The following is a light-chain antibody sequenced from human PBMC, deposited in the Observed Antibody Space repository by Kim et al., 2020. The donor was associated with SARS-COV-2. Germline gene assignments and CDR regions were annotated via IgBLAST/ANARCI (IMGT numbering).Light chain of an antibody. J-gene: IGKJ1*01. CDR1: QNINSW. CDR2: AAS. V-gene: IGKV1-5*03. CDR3: QQYYSYSRT. Sequence: ASVGDRVTITCRASQNINSWLAWYQQKPGTAPKVLIYAASSLESGVPSRFSGSGSGTEFTLTINSLQPDDFATYYCQQYYSYSRTFGQGTKVDIK.